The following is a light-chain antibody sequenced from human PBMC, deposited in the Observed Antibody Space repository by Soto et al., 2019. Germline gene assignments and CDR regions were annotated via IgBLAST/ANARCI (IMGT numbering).Light chain of an antibody. CDR2: YDD. J-gene: IGLJ2*01. CDR1: SSNIGNNA. Sequence: QSVLTQPPSVSEAPRQRVTISCSGSSSNIGNNAVNWYQQLPGKAPKLLIYYDDLLPSGVSDRFSGSKSGTSASLAISGLQSEDEDDYYYAAWDDSLNSVVFGGGTKLTVL. V-gene: IGLV1-36*01. CDR3: AAWDDSLNSVV.